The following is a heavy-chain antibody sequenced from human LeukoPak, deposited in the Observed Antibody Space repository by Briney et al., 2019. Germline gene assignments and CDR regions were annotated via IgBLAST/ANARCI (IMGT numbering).Heavy chain of an antibody. CDR3: ARHILLWFGPTGMDV. CDR2: IYYSGST. D-gene: IGHD3-10*01. J-gene: IGHJ6*02. V-gene: IGHV4-59*08. CDR1: GGSISSYY. Sequence: SETLPLTCTVSGGSISSYYWSWIRQPPGKGLEWIGYIYYSGSTKYNPSLKSRVTISVDTSKNQFSLKLSSVTAADTAVYYCARHILLWFGPTGMDVWGQGTTVTVSS.